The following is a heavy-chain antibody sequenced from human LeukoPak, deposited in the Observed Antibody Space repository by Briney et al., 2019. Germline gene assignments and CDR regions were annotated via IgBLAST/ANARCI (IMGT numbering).Heavy chain of an antibody. J-gene: IGHJ4*02. D-gene: IGHD3-22*01. Sequence: GGSLRLSCEGSGFTFSNYWMGWVRQAPGKGLQWVANIKTDGSEKYYVDSVKGRFTISRDNAKNSLYLQMNSLRAEDTAVYYCAKDAYYYDSSGYYYVGDYWGQGTLVTVSS. CDR3: AKDAYYYDSSGYYYVGDY. CDR1: GFTFSNYW. CDR2: IKTDGSEK. V-gene: IGHV3-7*01.